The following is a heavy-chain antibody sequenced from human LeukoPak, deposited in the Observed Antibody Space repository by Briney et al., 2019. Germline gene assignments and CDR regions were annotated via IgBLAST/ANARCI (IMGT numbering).Heavy chain of an antibody. V-gene: IGHV3-30*18. CDR1: RFDFSHYG. CDR3: AEGSSAYGHPTSPLFDF. J-gene: IGHJ4*02. CDR2: VSADGSER. D-gene: IGHD6-19*01. Sequence: GGSLRLSCIGSRFDFSHYGMHWVRQAPGRGPEWVAVVSADGSERHYADAVKGRFTISKDNSKNTMFLQMSSLRIEDTAVYYCAEGSSAYGHPTSPLFDFWGQGTLVTVSS.